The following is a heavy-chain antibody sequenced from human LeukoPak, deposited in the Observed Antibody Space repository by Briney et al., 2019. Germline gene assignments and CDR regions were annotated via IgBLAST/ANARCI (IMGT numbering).Heavy chain of an antibody. CDR2: IKQDGSEK. CDR1: GFSVSGYW. V-gene: IGHV3-7*01. J-gene: IGHJ4*02. D-gene: IGHD6-13*01. Sequence: GGSLRLSCAVSGFSVSGYWMTWVRQAPGKGLEWVANIKQDGSEKNYADCVKGRFTISRDNAENSLFLQMNSLRVEDTAVYYCAREWQGGIAAAGTRIEGDYWGQGTLVAVSS. CDR3: AREWQGGIAAAGTRIEGDY.